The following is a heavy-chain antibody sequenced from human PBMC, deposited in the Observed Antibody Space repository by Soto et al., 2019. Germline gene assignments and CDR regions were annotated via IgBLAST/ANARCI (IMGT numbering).Heavy chain of an antibody. V-gene: IGHV3-13*01. J-gene: IGHJ4*02. CDR1: GFTFSSYD. CDR2: IGTAGDT. CDR3: AREVVASQDDYFDF. Sequence: GGSLRLSCAVSGFTFSSYDMHWVRQATGKGLEWVSGIGTAGDTYYPASVKGRFTISRDNAKNSLYLQMNSLRAEDTAVYYCAREVVASQDDYFDFWGQGTLVTVSS. D-gene: IGHD2-15*01.